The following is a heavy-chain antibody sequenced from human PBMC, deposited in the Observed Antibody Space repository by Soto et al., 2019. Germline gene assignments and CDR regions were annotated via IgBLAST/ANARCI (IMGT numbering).Heavy chain of an antibody. V-gene: IGHV3-48*03. Sequence: LRLSCASSGFTFSSCEMNWVLQAPVKGLEWVSSISSSGGTTYYADSVKGRFPISRDNSKNSLYLQMNSLRAEDTAVYYCARDPVGGSRWYLDLWGRGTLVTVSS. CDR1: GFTFSSCE. J-gene: IGHJ2*01. CDR3: ARDPVGGSRWYLDL. D-gene: IGHD1-26*01. CDR2: ISSSGGTT.